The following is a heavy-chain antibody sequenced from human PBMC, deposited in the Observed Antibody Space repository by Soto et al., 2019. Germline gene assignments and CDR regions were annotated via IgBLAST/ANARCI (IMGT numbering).Heavy chain of an antibody. CDR1: GYTFTGYY. Sequence: ASVKVPCKASGYTFTGYYMHWVRQAPGQGLEWMGWINPNSGGTNYAQKFQGWVTMTRDTSISTAYMELSRLRSDDTAVYYCARAGKPYYYDSSGYYDYWGQEPWSPSPQ. V-gene: IGHV1-2*04. CDR2: INPNSGGT. J-gene: IGHJ4*01. CDR3: ARAGKPYYYDSSGYYDY. D-gene: IGHD3-22*01.